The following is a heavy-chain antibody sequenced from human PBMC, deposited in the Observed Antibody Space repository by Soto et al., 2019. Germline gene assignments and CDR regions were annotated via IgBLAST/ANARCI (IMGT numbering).Heavy chain of an antibody. V-gene: IGHV3-9*01. CDR1: GFTFEDYA. CDR2: ISWDSRSV. D-gene: IGHD6-6*01. J-gene: IGHJ3*02. CDR3: AKDSIRRSFSRSSTRARDAFDI. Sequence: PVWSLRLSCAVSGFTFEDYAMHWVRQAPGKGLEWVSGISWDSRSVAYADSVKGRFTISRDNAENSLHLQMKSLRAEDTAVYYCAKDSIRRSFSRSSTRARDAFDIWGQGTMGTV.